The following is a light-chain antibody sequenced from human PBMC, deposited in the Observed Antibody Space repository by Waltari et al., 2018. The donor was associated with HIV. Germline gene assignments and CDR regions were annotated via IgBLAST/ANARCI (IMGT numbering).Light chain of an antibody. CDR1: QSLFRGNENNY. CDR3: MQAVQIPLT. CDR2: LGS. V-gene: IGKV2-28*01. J-gene: IGKJ3*01. Sequence: DVVLSQSLHSLPVPPGEPASLSSRSSQSLFRGNENNYLDWYLQKPGQSPRLLIYLGSTRATGVPDRFSGSGSGTDFKLNISRVEAEDVGVYYCMQAVQIPLTFGAGTKLEIK.